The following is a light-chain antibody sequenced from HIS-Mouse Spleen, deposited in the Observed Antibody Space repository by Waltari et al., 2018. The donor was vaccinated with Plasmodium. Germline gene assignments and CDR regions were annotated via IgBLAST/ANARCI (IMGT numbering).Light chain of an antibody. J-gene: IGLJ2*01. Sequence: QSVLTQPPSASGTPGQRVTISCSGSSSNIGSNTVNWYQQLPGTAPKLLIYSNNPRPSGVPDRFPGSKSGISASLAISGLQSEDEADYYCAAWDDSLNGVVFGGGTKLTVL. CDR3: AAWDDSLNGVV. CDR1: SSNIGSNT. V-gene: IGLV1-44*01. CDR2: SNN.